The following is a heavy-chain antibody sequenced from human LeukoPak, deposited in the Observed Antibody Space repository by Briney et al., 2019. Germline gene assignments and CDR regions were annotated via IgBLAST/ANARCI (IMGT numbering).Heavy chain of an antibody. CDR2: FDPEDGET. CDR3: ATGVAVAGGFDY. D-gene: IGHD6-19*01. Sequence: ASVKVSCKVSGYTLTELSMHWLRQAPGKGLEGMGGFDPEDGETIYAQKFQGRVTMTEDTSTDTAYMELSSLRSEDTAVYYCATGVAVAGGFDYWGQGTLVTVSS. J-gene: IGHJ4*02. CDR1: GYTLTELS. V-gene: IGHV1-24*01.